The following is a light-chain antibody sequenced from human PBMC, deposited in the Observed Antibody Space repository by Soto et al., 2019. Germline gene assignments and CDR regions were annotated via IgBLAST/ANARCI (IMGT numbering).Light chain of an antibody. Sequence: EIVLTQSPGTLSLSPGERATLSCRASQSVSSSYLAWYQQKPGQAPRLLIYGTSSRATAIPDRFSGSGSGADFTLTISSLQPDDFATYYCQQYNSYSGTFGQGTKVDIK. CDR1: QSVSSSY. J-gene: IGKJ2*02. CDR2: GTS. CDR3: QQYNSYSGT. V-gene: IGKV3-20*01.